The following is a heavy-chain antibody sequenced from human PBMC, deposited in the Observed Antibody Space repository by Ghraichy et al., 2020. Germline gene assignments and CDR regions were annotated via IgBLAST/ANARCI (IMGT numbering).Heavy chain of an antibody. J-gene: IGHJ5*02. Sequence: GESLNISCAASGFTFVDYAMSWFRQAQGKGLEWVGFIRRKDYGETTEYAPSVKGRFTISRDDSKNTAYLQIDSLKSEDTGVYFCSRRVNYDSSGWFDPSGQGTLVTVSS. V-gene: IGHV3-49*03. D-gene: IGHD3-3*01. CDR2: IRRKDYGETT. CDR3: SRRVNYDSSGWFDP. CDR1: GFTFVDYA.